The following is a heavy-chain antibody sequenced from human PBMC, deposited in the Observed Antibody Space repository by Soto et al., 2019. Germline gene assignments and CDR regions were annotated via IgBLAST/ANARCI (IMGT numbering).Heavy chain of an antibody. CDR2: ISSGSSDT. CDR1: GFTFSRYA. V-gene: IGHV3-21*01. CDR3: ARVAY. J-gene: IGHJ4*02. Sequence: GGSLRLSCAASGFTFSRYAMNWVRQVPGKGLEWVASISSGSSDTWYADSVKGRFIISRDNAQNSLFLQMNTLRPEDTAMYYCARVAYWGPGTQVTVSS.